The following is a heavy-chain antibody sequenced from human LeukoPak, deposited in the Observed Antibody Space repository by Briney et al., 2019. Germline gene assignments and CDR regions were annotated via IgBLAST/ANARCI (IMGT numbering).Heavy chain of an antibody. CDR2: ICSDGST. CDR3: ARAIPSQLLKGYFDF. D-gene: IGHD2-2*01. J-gene: IGHJ4*02. V-gene: IGHV3-53*01. CDR1: GFTVTSNY. Sequence: PGGSLRLSCAASGFTVTSNYMTWVRQAPGKGLEWVSVICSDGSTYYADSVKGRFSISRDTSKNTVFLPMNSLRAEDTAVYYCARAIPSQLLKGYFDFWGQGALVTVSS.